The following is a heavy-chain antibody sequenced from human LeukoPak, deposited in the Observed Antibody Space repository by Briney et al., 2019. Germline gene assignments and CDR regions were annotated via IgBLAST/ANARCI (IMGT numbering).Heavy chain of an antibody. J-gene: IGHJ4*02. CDR1: GFSFSDSY. Sequence: GGSLRLSCAASGFSFSDSYMTWVRQAPGKGLEWLSYISGNSGDINYADSVKGRFTISRDNAKTSLYLQMNSLRAEDTAVYYCARDLSGVTGYTYGRGIDYWGQGTLVTVSS. CDR3: ARDLSGVTGYTYGRGIDY. D-gene: IGHD5-18*01. CDR2: ISGNSGDI. V-gene: IGHV3-11*06.